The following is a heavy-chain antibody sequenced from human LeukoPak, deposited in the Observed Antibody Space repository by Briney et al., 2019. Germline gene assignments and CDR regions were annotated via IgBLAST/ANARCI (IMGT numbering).Heavy chain of an antibody. V-gene: IGHV3-73*01. CDR2: IGTTADNYAT. CDR3: SGVVTTPYY. Sequence: GGSLRLSCAASGFTFSGSAIHWVRQASGKGLEWVGRIGTTADNYATAYAASVKGRFTISRDDSKNTAYLQMNSLKTEDTAVYYCSGVVTTPYYWGQGTLVTVSS. CDR1: GFTFSGSA. J-gene: IGHJ4*02. D-gene: IGHD2-21*02.